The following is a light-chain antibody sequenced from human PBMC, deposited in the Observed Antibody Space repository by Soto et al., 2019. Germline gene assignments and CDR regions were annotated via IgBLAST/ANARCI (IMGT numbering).Light chain of an antibody. Sequence: EIVMTQSPATLSVSPGERATLSCRASQSLNARYLAWCQVKPGQAPRLLFYGASSRATGIPDRFIGSGSGTDFTLTITGLEPEDFAVYYCQQFHISRTFGQGTKVDIK. CDR1: QSLNARY. CDR3: QQFHISRT. CDR2: GAS. V-gene: IGKV3-20*01. J-gene: IGKJ1*01.